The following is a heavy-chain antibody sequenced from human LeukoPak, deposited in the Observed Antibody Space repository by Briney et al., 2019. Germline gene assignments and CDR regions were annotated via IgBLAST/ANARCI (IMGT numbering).Heavy chain of an antibody. CDR2: IYYSGST. D-gene: IGHD3-22*01. V-gene: IGHV4-59*08. CDR3: ARPDRVSDSSGYYLDAFDI. J-gene: IGHJ3*02. Sequence: SETLSLTCTVSGGSISSYYWSWIRQPPGKGLEWIGYIYYSGSTNYNPSLKSRVTISVATSKTQFSLKLSSVTAADTAVYYCARPDRVSDSSGYYLDAFDIWGQGTMVTVSS. CDR1: GGSISSYY.